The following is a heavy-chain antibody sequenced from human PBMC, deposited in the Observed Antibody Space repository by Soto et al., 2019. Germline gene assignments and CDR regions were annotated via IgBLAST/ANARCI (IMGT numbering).Heavy chain of an antibody. CDR1: GGSISYYY. CDR2: IYYSGST. CDR3: AKWKGGSGSGDWFDP. D-gene: IGHD3-10*01. Sequence: QVQLQESGPRLVKPSETLSLTCTVSGGSISYYYWSWIRQPPGKGLEWIGYIYYSGSTKYNPSLKSRVTISVDTSTNQFSLKLTSVTAADTAVYYCAKWKGGSGSGDWFDPWGQGILVTVSS. V-gene: IGHV4-59*08. J-gene: IGHJ5*02.